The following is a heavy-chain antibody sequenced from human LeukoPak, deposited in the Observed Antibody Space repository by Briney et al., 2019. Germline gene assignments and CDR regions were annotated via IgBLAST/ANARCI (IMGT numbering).Heavy chain of an antibody. CDR3: ASENDAFDI. Sequence: SETLSLTCTVSGYSISSGYYWGWIRQPPGKGLEWIGSIYHSGSTYYNPSLKSRVTISVDTSKNQFSLKLSSVTAADTAVYYRASENDAFDIWGQGTMVTVSS. J-gene: IGHJ3*02. V-gene: IGHV4-38-2*02. CDR2: IYHSGST. CDR1: GYSISSGYY.